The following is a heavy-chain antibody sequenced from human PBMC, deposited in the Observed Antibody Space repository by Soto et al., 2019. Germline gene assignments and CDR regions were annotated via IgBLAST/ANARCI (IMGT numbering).Heavy chain of an antibody. V-gene: IGHV1-8*01. J-gene: IGHJ6*03. D-gene: IGHD7-27*01. CDR3: ARNWGSRYYYYYYMDV. CDR2: MNPNSGNT. CDR1: GYTFTSYD. Sequence: ASVKVSCKASGYTFTSYDINWVRQATGQGLERKGWMNPNSGNTGYAQKFQGRVTMTRNTSISTAYMELSSLRSEDTAVYYCARNWGSRYYYYYYMDVWGKGTTVTVSS.